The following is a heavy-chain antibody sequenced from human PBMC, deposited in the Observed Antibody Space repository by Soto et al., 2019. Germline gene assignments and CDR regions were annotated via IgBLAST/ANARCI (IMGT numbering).Heavy chain of an antibody. J-gene: IGHJ4*02. CDR1: GGSISSYY. D-gene: IGHD6-13*01. CDR3: ACSSGSWRRFDY. CDR2: ISYSGST. V-gene: IGHV4-59*12. Sequence: SETLSLTCTVSGGSISSYYWSWIRQPPGKGLEWIGYISYSGSTNYNPSLKSRVTLSLDTSKNQFSLKLSSVTAADTAVYYCACSSGSWRRFDYWGQGTLVTVSS.